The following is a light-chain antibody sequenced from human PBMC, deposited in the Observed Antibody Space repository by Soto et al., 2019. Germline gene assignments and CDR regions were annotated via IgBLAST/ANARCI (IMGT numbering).Light chain of an antibody. CDR1: QSISSW. J-gene: IGKJ4*01. Sequence: DIQLTQSPSTLSASVGDRVTITCRASQSISSWLAWYQQKPGKAPKLLIYDASSLESGIPSRFSGSGSGTDFSLTISSLQPDDFATYYCQQYNAYSGTFGGGTKVEIK. CDR2: DAS. V-gene: IGKV1-5*01. CDR3: QQYNAYSGT.